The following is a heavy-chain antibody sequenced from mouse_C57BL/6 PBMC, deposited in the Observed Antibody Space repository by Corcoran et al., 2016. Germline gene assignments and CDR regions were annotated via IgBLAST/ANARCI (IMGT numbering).Heavy chain of an antibody. Sequence: EVQLQQSGPELVKPGASVKISCKASGYTFTDYYMNWVKQSHGKSLEWMGDINPNNGGTSYNQKFKGKATLTVDKSSSTAYMELRSLTSEDSAVYYCARGEDGNLDYWGQGTTLTVSS. D-gene: IGHD2-1*01. CDR1: GYTFTDYY. CDR3: ARGEDGNLDY. V-gene: IGHV1-26*01. CDR2: INPNNGGT. J-gene: IGHJ2*01.